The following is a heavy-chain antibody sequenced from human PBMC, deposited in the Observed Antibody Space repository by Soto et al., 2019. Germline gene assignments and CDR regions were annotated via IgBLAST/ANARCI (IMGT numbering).Heavy chain of an antibody. CDR1: GASVSTNGYY. CDR3: ARVISSRDEYFDY. Sequence: SETLSLTCSVSGASVSTNGYYWSWIRQHPGQGLEWIGYMYFTGSTYYNPSLKSRVTMSLDTSKNQFSLNLTSVTAADTAVYYCARVISSRDEYFDYWGQGTVVTVSS. D-gene: IGHD2-2*01. J-gene: IGHJ4*02. V-gene: IGHV4-31*03. CDR2: MYFTGST.